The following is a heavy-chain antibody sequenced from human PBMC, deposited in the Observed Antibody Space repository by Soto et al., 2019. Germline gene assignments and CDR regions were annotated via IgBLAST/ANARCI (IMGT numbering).Heavy chain of an antibody. Sequence: SVKVSCKASGGTFSSYAISWVRQAPGQGLEWMGGIIPIFGTANYAQKFQGRVTITADESTSTAYMELSSLRSEDTAVYYCARDHPARNSVYSSGWYGNYWGQGTLVTVSS. D-gene: IGHD6-19*01. J-gene: IGHJ4*02. CDR2: IIPIFGTA. V-gene: IGHV1-69*13. CDR1: GGTFSSYA. CDR3: ARDHPARNSVYSSGWYGNY.